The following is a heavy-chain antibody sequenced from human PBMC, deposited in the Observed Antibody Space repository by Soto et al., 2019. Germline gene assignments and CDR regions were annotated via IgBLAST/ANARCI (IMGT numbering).Heavy chain of an antibody. CDR2: IYYSGST. D-gene: IGHD6-13*01. CDR1: GGSISSSSYY. V-gene: IGHV4-39*01. Sequence: QLQLQESGPGLVKPSETLSLTCTVSGGSISSSSYYWGWIRQPPGKGLEWIGSIYYSGSTYYNPSLKSRVTISVDTSKNQFSLKLSSVTSADTAVYYCARHRHSSSWTAGDFDYWGQGTLVTVSS. J-gene: IGHJ4*02. CDR3: ARHRHSSSWTAGDFDY.